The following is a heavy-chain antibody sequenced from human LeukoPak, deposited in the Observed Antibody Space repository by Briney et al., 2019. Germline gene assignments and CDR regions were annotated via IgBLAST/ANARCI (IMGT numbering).Heavy chain of an antibody. Sequence: PGGSLRLSCAASGFTFSSYGMDWVRQAPGKGLEWVAFIRYDGSNKYYADSVKGRFTISRDNSKNTLYLQMISLRAEDTAVYYCAKKPGGPYSYGYESGDPWGQGTLVTVSS. CDR2: IRYDGSNK. CDR3: AKKPGGPYSYGYESGDP. D-gene: IGHD5-18*01. J-gene: IGHJ5*02. V-gene: IGHV3-30*02. CDR1: GFTFSSYG.